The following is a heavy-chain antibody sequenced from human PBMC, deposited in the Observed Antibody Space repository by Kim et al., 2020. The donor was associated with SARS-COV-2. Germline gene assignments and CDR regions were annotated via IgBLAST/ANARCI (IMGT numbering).Heavy chain of an antibody. CDR3: ARAGGDYYDSSGYFDY. D-gene: IGHD3-22*01. Sequence: KFQGSVTITADESTSTAYMELSSLRSEDTAVYYCARAGGDYYDSSGYFDYWGQGTLVTVSS. V-gene: IGHV1-69*01. J-gene: IGHJ4*02.